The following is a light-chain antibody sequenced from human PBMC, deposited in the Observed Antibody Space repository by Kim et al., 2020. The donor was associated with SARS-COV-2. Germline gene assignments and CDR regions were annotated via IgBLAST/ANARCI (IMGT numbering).Light chain of an antibody. CDR2: GAC. V-gene: IGKV3-20*01. Sequence: PGEGATLPCRAGQSVSSSYLAWYQQKPGQAPRLLIYGACRRATGSPDRFSGSGSGTDFTLTISRLEPEDFAVYYCQHYGSSPPMYTFGQGTKLEI. CDR3: QHYGSSPPMYT. CDR1: QSVSSSY. J-gene: IGKJ2*01.